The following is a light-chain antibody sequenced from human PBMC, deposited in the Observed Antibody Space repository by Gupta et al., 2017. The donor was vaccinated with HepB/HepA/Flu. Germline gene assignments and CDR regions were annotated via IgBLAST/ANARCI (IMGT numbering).Light chain of an antibody. J-gene: IGKJ3*01. V-gene: IGKV1-39*01. CDR1: QNINNN. Sequence: DIQLTQSPSSLSASIGDRVTITCRASQNINNNLSWYQQKLGKAPKLLIYGASSLQSGVPSRFSGSGSGTDFILTISGLQPDDFGTYYCLQSFGPETLGPGTKVDI. CDR3: LQSFGPET. CDR2: GAS.